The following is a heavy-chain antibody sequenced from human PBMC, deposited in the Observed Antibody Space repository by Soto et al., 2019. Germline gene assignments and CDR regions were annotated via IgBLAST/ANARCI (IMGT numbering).Heavy chain of an antibody. CDR2: IIPIFGTA. CDR1: GGTFSSYT. Sequence: QVQLVQSGAEVKKPGSSVTVSCKASGGTFSSYTISWVRQAPGQGLEWMGGIIPIFGTANYAQKFQGRVTXTAAESASTAYMEWSSWRSEDTAVYCWARGNHRSLPLWYFDLGGRGPLVPVSS. V-gene: IGHV1-69*12. D-gene: IGHD5-12*01. CDR3: ARGNHRSLPLWYFDL. J-gene: IGHJ2*01.